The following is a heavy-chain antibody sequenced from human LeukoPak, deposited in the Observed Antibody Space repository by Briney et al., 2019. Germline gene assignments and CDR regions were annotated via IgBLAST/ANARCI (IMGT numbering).Heavy chain of an antibody. CDR2: ITNNGGTT. CDR3: VEVSSTVGATYFDY. Sequence: GGSLRLSCSASGFAFSSYAMHWVRQAPGKGLEYLSGITNNGGTTYHADSVKGRFTIFRDNSKNTLYFQMSSLRAEDTAVYYCVEVSSTVGATYFDYWGQGTLGTVSP. J-gene: IGHJ4*02. D-gene: IGHD1-26*01. V-gene: IGHV3-64D*06. CDR1: GFAFSSYA.